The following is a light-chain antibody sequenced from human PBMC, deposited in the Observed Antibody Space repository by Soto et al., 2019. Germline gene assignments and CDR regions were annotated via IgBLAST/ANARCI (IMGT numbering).Light chain of an antibody. CDR1: QAIGSY. CDR3: QQVDSYPRT. CDR2: SAS. Sequence: IQLTQSPSSLSASVGDTVTITCRASQAIGSYFAWYQQRPGTAPKLLIYSASTLHSGVPSRFSGSGSGTDFTLPISSLQTEEFATQYCQQVDSYPRTFGSGTTVEI. J-gene: IGKJ3*01. V-gene: IGKV1-9*01.